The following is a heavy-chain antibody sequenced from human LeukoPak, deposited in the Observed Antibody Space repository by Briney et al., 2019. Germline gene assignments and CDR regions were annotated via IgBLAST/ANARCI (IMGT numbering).Heavy chain of an antibody. Sequence: SRTLSLTCTVSGGSISSGDYYWSWIRQPPGKGLEWIGYIYYSGSTYYNPSLKSRVTISVDTSKNQFSLKLSSVTAADTAVYYCARHGATGGFDYWGQGTLVTVSS. CDR3: ARHGATGGFDY. CDR1: GGSISSGDYY. D-gene: IGHD3-10*01. J-gene: IGHJ4*02. V-gene: IGHV4-30-4*01. CDR2: IYYSGST.